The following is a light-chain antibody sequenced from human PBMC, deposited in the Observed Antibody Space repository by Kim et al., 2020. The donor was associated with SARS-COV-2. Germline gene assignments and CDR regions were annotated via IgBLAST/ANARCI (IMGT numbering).Light chain of an antibody. CDR2: QDY. J-gene: IGLJ1*01. V-gene: IGLV3-1*01. CDR1: GFKNTY. Sequence: SVSPLQTSVITCSGVGFKNTYVSWFQQKPGQSPVLVIYQDYKRPSGIPERFSGSNSGNTAILNIIGTQAADEADYYCQAWDSNTYVFGTGTKVTVL. CDR3: QAWDSNTYV.